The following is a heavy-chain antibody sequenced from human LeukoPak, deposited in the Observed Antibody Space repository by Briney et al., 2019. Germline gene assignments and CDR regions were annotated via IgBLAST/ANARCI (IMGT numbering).Heavy chain of an antibody. CDR3: ARVTFTDDAFDI. CDR2: ISAYNGNT. D-gene: IGHD1-20*01. J-gene: IGHJ3*02. CDR1: GYTFTSYG. Sequence: EASVTVSCKASGYTFTSYGISWVRQAPGQGLEWMGLISAYNGNTNYAQKLQGRVTMTTDTSTSTAYMELRSLRSDDTAVYYCARVTFTDDAFDIWGQGTMVTVSS. V-gene: IGHV1-18*01.